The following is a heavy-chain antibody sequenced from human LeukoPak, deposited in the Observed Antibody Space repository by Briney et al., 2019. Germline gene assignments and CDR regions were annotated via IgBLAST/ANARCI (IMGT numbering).Heavy chain of an antibody. CDR1: GFTFSGSA. J-gene: IGHJ4*02. V-gene: IGHV3-73*01. Sequence: PGGSLKLSCAASGFTFSGSAMHWVRQAPGKGLEWVGRIKSKANNYATAYAASVKGRFTISRDDSENTAFLQMNSLKTEDTAVYYCTRRGDGDYGDYWGQGTLVTVSS. D-gene: IGHD4-17*01. CDR3: TRRGDGDYGDY. CDR2: IKSKANNYAT.